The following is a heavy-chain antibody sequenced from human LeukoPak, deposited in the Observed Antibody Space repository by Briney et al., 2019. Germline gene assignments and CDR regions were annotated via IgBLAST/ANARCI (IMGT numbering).Heavy chain of an antibody. Sequence: ASVKVSCKASGYTFTSYGISWVRQAPGQGLEWMGWISAYNGNTNYAQKLQGRVTMTTDTSTSTAYMELRSLRSDETAVYYWARDGREGLERPAYGGKFVLGKGTTVTVSS. CDR1: GYTFTSYG. V-gene: IGHV1-18*01. CDR2: ISAYNGNT. CDR3: ARDGREGLERPAYGGKFV. J-gene: IGHJ6*04. D-gene: IGHD1-1*01.